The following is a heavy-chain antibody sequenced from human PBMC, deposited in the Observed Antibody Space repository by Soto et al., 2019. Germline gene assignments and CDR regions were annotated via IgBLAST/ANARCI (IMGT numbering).Heavy chain of an antibody. CDR3: AREDDHGDLTTSWCVDY. CDR1: GFTFSDYW. J-gene: IGHJ4*02. V-gene: IGHV3-7*01. Sequence: EVWLVESGGGLAQPGGSLRLSCATSGFTFSDYWMNWVRQAPGMGLEWVANITQDGGERYYVASVKGRFIISREHAKHAPYLQMYNLGVEDSALYYCAREDDHGDLTTSWCVDYCGQGTHGPVSA. D-gene: IGHD4-17*01. CDR2: ITQDGGER.